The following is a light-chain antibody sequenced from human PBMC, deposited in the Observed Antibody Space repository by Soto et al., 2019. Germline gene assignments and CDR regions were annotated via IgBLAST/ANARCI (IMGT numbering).Light chain of an antibody. CDR3: TSFTSIKTHV. J-gene: IGLJ1*01. CDR1: SRDVGGYNY. Sequence: QSVLTPTSSWSGSLGQSITISCTGTSRDVGGYNYISWYQVRPGKAPKLIIYEVNNRPSGVSDRFSGSKSGNTAPLTISRLQADDETDYYCTSFTSIKTHVFGTGTKVTVL. CDR2: EVN. V-gene: IGLV2-14*01.